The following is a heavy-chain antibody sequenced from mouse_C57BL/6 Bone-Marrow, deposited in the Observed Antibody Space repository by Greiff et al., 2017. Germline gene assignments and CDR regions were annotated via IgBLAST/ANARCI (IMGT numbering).Heavy chain of an antibody. CDR1: GYTFTSYW. V-gene: IGHV1-53*01. CDR2: INPSNGGT. CDR3: ASYYYGSTYFDY. D-gene: IGHD1-1*01. J-gene: IGHJ2*01. Sequence: QVQLQQPGTELVKPGASVKLSCKASGYTFTSYWMHWVKQRPGQGLEWIGNINPSNGGTNYNEKFKSKATLTVDKSSSTAYMQLISLTSEDSAVYYGASYYYGSTYFDYGGQGTTLTVSS.